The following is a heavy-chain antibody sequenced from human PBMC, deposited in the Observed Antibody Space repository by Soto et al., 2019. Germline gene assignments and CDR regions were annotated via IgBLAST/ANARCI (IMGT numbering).Heavy chain of an antibody. CDR1: GYSISSGYY. CDR3: ARARFCTSTSCYHYFDF. Sequence: SETLSLTCAVPGYSISSGYYWGWIRQPPGKGLEWIGTIYHSGSTDYNPSRKSRVTISVDTSKNHFSLKLSSVTPADTAVYYCARARFCTSTSCYHYFDFWGQGTLVTVSS. V-gene: IGHV4-38-2*01. J-gene: IGHJ4*02. CDR2: IYHSGST. D-gene: IGHD2-2*01.